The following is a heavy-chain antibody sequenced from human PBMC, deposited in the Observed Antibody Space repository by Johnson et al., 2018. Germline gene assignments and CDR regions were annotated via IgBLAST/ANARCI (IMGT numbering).Heavy chain of an antibody. V-gene: IGHV4-59*01. D-gene: IGHD6-13*01. CDR1: GGSISSYY. Sequence: QVQLQESGPGLVKPSETLSLTCTVSGGSISSYYWSWIRQPPGKGLEWIGYIYYSGSTNYNPSLKSRVTISVDTSKNPFSLKLSSVTAADPAVYYCAGGTAAGSDAFDIWGQGTMVTVSS. CDR3: AGGTAAGSDAFDI. CDR2: IYYSGST. J-gene: IGHJ3*02.